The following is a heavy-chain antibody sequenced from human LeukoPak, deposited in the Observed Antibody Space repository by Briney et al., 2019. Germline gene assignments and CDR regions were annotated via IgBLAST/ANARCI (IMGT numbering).Heavy chain of an antibody. J-gene: IGHJ3*02. Sequence: ASVKVSCKASGYTFTGYYMHWVRQAPGQGLEWMGWINPNSGGTNYAQKFQGRVTMTRDTSISTAYMELSRLRSDDTAVYYCARESLYDSSRGDAFDIWGQGTMVTVSS. D-gene: IGHD3-22*01. V-gene: IGHV1-2*02. CDR3: ARESLYDSSRGDAFDI. CDR1: GYTFTGYY. CDR2: INPNSGGT.